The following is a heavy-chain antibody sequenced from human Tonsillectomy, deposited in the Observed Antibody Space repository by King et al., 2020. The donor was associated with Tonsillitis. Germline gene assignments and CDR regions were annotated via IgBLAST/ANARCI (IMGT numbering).Heavy chain of an antibody. V-gene: IGHV1-46*03. CDR3: TREAAGGFYFDY. D-gene: IGHD3-16*01. CDR2: INPSGGST. CDR1: GYTFTSSY. Sequence: QLVQSGAEVKKPGASVKVSCKASGYTFTSSYMHWVRQAPGQGLEWMGIINPSGGSTNYAQKFQGRVTMTRDTSTSTVYMELSSLRSEDTAVYYCTREAAGGFYFDYWGQGTLVTVSS. J-gene: IGHJ4*02.